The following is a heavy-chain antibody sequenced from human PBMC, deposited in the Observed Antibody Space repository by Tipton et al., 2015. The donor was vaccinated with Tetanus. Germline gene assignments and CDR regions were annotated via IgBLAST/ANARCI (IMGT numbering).Heavy chain of an antibody. V-gene: IGHV4-59*08. CDR1: GDSASGYY. Sequence: TLSLTCTVSGDSASGYYWSWIRQPPGKGLEWIGYVYYTGSTNHNPSLKSRVTISMDRSKNQFSLKLTSVTAADTATYYCARMGFTYGQVVYWGQGTLVTVAS. CDR3: ARMGFTYGQVVY. J-gene: IGHJ4*02. D-gene: IGHD5-18*01. CDR2: VYYTGST.